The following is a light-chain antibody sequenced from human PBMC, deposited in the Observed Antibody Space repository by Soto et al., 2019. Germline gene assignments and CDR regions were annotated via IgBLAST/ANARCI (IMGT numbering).Light chain of an antibody. CDR3: CSYAGSYIYV. J-gene: IGLJ1*01. V-gene: IGLV2-11*01. CDR2: DVS. CDR1: SSDVGGYNF. Sequence: QSALTQPRSVSGSPGQSVTISCTGTSSDVGGYNFVSWYQQHQGKAPKVMIYDVSKRPSGVPDRFSGSKSGNTASLTISGLQAEDEADYYCCSYAGSYIYVFGTGTKLTVL.